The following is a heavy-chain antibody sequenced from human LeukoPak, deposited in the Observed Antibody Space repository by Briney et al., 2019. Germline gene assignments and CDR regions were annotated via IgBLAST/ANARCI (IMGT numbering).Heavy chain of an antibody. CDR1: GFTFSSYS. V-gene: IGHV3-21*01. CDR3: ARALSNYVDYHYYYYMDV. Sequence: GGSLRLSCAASGFTFSSYSMNWVRQAPGKGLEWVSSISSSSSYIYYADSVKGRFTISRDNAKNSLYLQMNSLRAEDTAVYYCARALSNYVDYHYYYYMDVWGKGTTVTVSS. J-gene: IGHJ6*03. D-gene: IGHD4-11*01. CDR2: ISSSSSYI.